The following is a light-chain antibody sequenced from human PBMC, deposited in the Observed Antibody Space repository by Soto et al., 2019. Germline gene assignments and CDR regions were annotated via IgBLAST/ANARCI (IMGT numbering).Light chain of an antibody. Sequence: EIVMTQSPATLSVSPGERATLSCRASQSVSRNLAWYQQKPGQAPRLLIYDASTRATGIPARFSGSGSGTDFNLTIISLQPEDFAVYYCQRYNNWPPWTFGQGTKVEIK. CDR1: QSVSRN. CDR2: DAS. V-gene: IGKV3-15*01. J-gene: IGKJ1*01. CDR3: QRYNNWPPWT.